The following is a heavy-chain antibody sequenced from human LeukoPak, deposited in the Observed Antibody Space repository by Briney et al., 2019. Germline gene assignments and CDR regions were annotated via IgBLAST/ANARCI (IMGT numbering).Heavy chain of an antibody. D-gene: IGHD6-19*01. Sequence: PWASVKVSCKASGGTFSSYAISWVRQAPGQGLEWIGIINPSTGSTSYAQKFQGRVTMTRDTSTSTIYMELSSLKSEDTAVYYCARDAVAGSPPTYFCHYWGQGTLVTVSS. CDR1: GGTFSSYA. CDR2: INPSTGST. V-gene: IGHV1-46*01. CDR3: ARDAVAGSPPTYFCHY. J-gene: IGHJ4*02.